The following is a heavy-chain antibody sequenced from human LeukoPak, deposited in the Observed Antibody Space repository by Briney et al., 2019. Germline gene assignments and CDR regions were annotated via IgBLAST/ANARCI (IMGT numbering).Heavy chain of an antibody. Sequence: SETLSLTCTVSGGCISSYYWSWIRQPPGKGLEWIGYIYTSGSTNYNPSLKSRVTISVDTSKNQFSLKLSSVTAADTAVYYCARHLRGSWFYDFDYWGQGTRVTVSS. V-gene: IGHV4-4*09. CDR2: IYTSGST. CDR3: ARHLRGSWFYDFDY. D-gene: IGHD6-13*01. CDR1: GGCISSYY. J-gene: IGHJ4*02.